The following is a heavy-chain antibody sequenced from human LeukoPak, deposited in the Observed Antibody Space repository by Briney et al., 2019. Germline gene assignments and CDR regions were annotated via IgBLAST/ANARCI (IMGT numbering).Heavy chain of an antibody. CDR3: ASVPGNSYVNDAYDI. V-gene: IGHV3-30-3*01. D-gene: IGHD5-18*01. CDR2: ISYDGSNK. CDR1: RFTFSSYA. Sequence: GGSLRLSCAASRFTFSSYAMHWVRQAPGKGLEWVAVISYDGSNKYYADSVKGRFTISRDNSKNTLNLQMNSLRAEDTAVYYCASVPGNSYVNDAYDIWGQGTMVTVSS. J-gene: IGHJ3*02.